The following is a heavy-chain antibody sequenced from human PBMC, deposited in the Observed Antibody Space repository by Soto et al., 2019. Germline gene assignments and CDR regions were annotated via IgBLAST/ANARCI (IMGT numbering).Heavy chain of an antibody. CDR1: GFTFSSYD. CDR3: SRRRRYCSSTRCYDKDYYYYMDV. Sequence: GGSLRLSCAASGFTFSSYDMHWVRQATGKGLEWVSAIGTAGDTYYPGSVKGRFTISRENAKNSLYLQMNSLRAGDTALYYCSRRRRYCSSTRCYDKDYYYYMDVWGKGTTVTV. J-gene: IGHJ6*03. CDR2: IGTAGDT. V-gene: IGHV3-13*01. D-gene: IGHD2-2*01.